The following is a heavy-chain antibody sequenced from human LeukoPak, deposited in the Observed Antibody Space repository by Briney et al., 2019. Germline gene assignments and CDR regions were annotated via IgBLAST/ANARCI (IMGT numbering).Heavy chain of an antibody. J-gene: IGHJ4*02. Sequence: GALRLSCVGSGFSFSSYNMNWVRQAPGKGLEWVANIRQDGSEKKFVDSVKGRFIISRDNAENSLYLQMNSLRAEDTAVYYCARARVFCGSDCYSDLGYWGQGTLVTVSS. V-gene: IGHV3-7*04. CDR2: IRQDGSEK. CDR1: GFSFSSYN. D-gene: IGHD2-21*02. CDR3: ARARVFCGSDCYSDLGY.